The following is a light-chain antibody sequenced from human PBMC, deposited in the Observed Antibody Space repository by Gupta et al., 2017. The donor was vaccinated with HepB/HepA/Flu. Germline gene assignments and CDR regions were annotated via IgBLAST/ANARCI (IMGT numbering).Light chain of an antibody. V-gene: IGLV7-46*01. CDR2: DTS. J-gene: IGLJ2*01. CDR1: TGAVTSGHY. CDR3: LRSYSGARPV. Sequence: QAVVTQEPSLTVSPGGPVTLTCGSSTGAVTSGHYPYWFQQTPGQAPRTLIYDTSNKHSWTPARFSGSLLGGKAALTLSGAQPEDEAEYYCLRSYSGARPVFGGGTKLTVL.